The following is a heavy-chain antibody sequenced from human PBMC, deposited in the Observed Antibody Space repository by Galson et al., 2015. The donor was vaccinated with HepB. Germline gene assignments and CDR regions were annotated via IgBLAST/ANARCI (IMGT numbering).Heavy chain of an antibody. J-gene: IGHJ6*02. D-gene: IGHD3-10*01. V-gene: IGHV3-30*04. Sequence: SLRLSCAASGFTFSSYAMHWVRQAPGKGLEWVAVISYDGSNKYYADSVKGRFTISRDNSKNTLYLQMNSLRAEDTAVYYCARDLVLWFGELFYYYGMDVWGQGTTVTVSS. CDR1: GFTFSSYA. CDR2: ISYDGSNK. CDR3: ARDLVLWFGELFYYYGMDV.